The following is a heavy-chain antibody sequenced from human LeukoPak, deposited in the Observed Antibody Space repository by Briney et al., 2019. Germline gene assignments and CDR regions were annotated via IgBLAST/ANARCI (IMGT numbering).Heavy chain of an antibody. V-gene: IGHV4-59*01. D-gene: IGHD4/OR15-4a*01. Sequence: SETLSLTCTVSGESISGFYWTWIRQPPGKGLEWIGNVYYSGSTNYKSSLESRVSISVDRSKNQFSLELRSVTPADTAAYYCARVVEFQVLSFDPWGQGTLVTVSS. CDR3: ARVVEFQVLSFDP. CDR1: GESISGFY. J-gene: IGHJ5*02. CDR2: VYYSGST.